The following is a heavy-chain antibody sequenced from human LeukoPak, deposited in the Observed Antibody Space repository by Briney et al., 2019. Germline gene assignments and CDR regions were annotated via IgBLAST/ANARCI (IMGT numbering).Heavy chain of an antibody. J-gene: IGHJ5*02. CDR1: GGSISSGSNY. D-gene: IGHD3-10*01. V-gene: IGHV4-61*02. Sequence: TLSLTCTVSGGSISSGSNYWNWIWQPAGKGLEWIGRIYTSGSTNYNPSLKNRVTISLDTSKNQFSLKLSSVTAADTAIYYCARARGVYTIDWFDPWGQGILVTVSS. CDR3: ARARGVYTIDWFDP. CDR2: IYTSGST.